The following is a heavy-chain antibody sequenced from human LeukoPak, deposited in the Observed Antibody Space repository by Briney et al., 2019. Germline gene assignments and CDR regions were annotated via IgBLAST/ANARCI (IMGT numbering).Heavy chain of an antibody. Sequence: TGGSLRLSCAASGFTFSSYCMSWVRQAPGKGLEWVANINEDGSVKYYVDSVKGRFTISRDNAKKSLSLHMNNLRAEDTAVYYCARVDYVWGTYRYTCDYWGQGTLVTVSS. D-gene: IGHD3-16*02. CDR1: GFTFSSYC. V-gene: IGHV3-7*01. CDR2: INEDGSVK. CDR3: ARVDYVWGTYRYTCDY. J-gene: IGHJ4*02.